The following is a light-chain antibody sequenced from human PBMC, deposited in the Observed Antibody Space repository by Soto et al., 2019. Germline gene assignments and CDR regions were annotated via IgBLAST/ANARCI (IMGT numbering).Light chain of an antibody. CDR2: WAS. CDR1: QSVLFRSDNKNY. Sequence: DIVMTQSPDSLAVSLGERATINCKSRQSVLFRSDNKNYLAWYQQRSGQPPKLLIYWASTRESGVPDRFSGRGSGTVFTLSISSLQAEDVAVYYCQQYYTSPDTFGQGTKLEIK. CDR3: QQYYTSPDT. V-gene: IGKV4-1*01. J-gene: IGKJ2*01.